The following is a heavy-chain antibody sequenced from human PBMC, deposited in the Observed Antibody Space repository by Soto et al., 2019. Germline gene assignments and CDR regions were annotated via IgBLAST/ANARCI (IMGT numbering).Heavy chain of an antibody. V-gene: IGHV4-31*03. J-gene: IGHJ6*02. Sequence: PSETLSLTCTVSGGSISSGGYYWSWIRQHPVKGLEWIGYIYYSGSTYYNPPLKSRVTISVDTSKNQFSLKLSSVTAADTAVYYCARDFSVYHEDYYSYGMHFWGQGTTVTVFS. D-gene: IGHD2-2*01. CDR3: ARDFSVYHEDYYSYGMHF. CDR2: IYYSGST. CDR1: GGSISSGGYY.